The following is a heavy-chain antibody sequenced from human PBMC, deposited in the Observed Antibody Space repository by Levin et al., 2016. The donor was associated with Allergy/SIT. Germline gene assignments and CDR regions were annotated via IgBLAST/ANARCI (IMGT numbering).Heavy chain of an antibody. V-gene: IGHV4-34*01. D-gene: IGHD1-7*01. CDR1: GGSFSGYY. J-gene: IGHJ5*02. CDR3: ARGTGTRNWFDP. CDR2: INHSGST. Sequence: GSLRLSCAVYGGSFSGYYWSWIRQPPGKGLEWIGEINHSGSTNYNPSLKSRVTISVDTSKNQFSLKLSSVTAADTAVYYCARGTGTRNWFDPWGQGTLVTVSS.